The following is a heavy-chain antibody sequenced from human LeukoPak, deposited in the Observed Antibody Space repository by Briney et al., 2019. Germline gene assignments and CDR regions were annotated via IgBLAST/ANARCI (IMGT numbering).Heavy chain of an antibody. CDR1: GFTFSSYG. J-gene: IGHJ4*02. Sequence: GGSLRLSCAASGFTFSSYGMHWVRQAPGKGLEWVAFIRYDGSNKYYADSVKGRFTISGDNSKNTLYLQMNSLRAEDTAMYYCAKSNYYYDSSGYYELCYWGQGTLVTVSS. CDR3: AKSNYYYDSSGYYELCY. V-gene: IGHV3-30*02. D-gene: IGHD3-22*01. CDR2: IRYDGSNK.